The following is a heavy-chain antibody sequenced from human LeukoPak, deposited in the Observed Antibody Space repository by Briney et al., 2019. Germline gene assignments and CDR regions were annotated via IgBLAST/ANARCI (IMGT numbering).Heavy chain of an antibody. J-gene: IGHJ4*02. CDR1: GFTFDDYA. Sequence: TGRSLRLSCAASGFTFDDYAMHWVRQAPGKGLEWGSGISWNSGSIGYADSVKGRFTISRDNAKNSLYLQMNSLRAEDTALYYCAKDRILRGALYYFDYWGQGTLVTVSS. CDR3: AKDRILRGALYYFDY. CDR2: ISWNSGSI. D-gene: IGHD3-10*01. V-gene: IGHV3-9*01.